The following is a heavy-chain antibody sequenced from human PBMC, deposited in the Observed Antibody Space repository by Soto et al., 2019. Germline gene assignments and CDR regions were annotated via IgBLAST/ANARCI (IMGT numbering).Heavy chain of an antibody. V-gene: IGHV1-3*01. CDR3: ARDTAYTFGSLNY. Sequence: HVELVQFGADVKKPGASVTISYKASGYTFTDYALHWVRQAPGQRLEWMGWMNAGVGNTLYSQKFQGRITITRDTSANTAYMESNSLKSEDTAIYYCARDTAYTFGSLNYWGRGTLVTVSS. J-gene: IGHJ4*02. CDR1: GYTFTDYA. CDR2: MNAGVGNT. D-gene: IGHD5-18*01.